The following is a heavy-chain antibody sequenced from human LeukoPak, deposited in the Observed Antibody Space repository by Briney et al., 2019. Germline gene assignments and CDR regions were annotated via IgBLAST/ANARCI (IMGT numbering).Heavy chain of an antibody. CDR2: INEDGTTI. CDR1: GFTLSSYW. J-gene: IGHJ4*02. CDR3: VKDFVGVSVF. Sequence: GGSLRLSCAASGFTLSSYWMHWVRQVPGKGLVWVSRINEDGTTINYADSVRGRFTISRDIAKNTLYLQMDGLRPEDTAVYHCVKDFVGVSVFWGQGTLVTVSS. V-gene: IGHV3-74*01. D-gene: IGHD3-16*01.